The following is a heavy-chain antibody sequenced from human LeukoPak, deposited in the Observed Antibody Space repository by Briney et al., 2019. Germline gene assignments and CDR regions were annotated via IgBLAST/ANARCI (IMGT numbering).Heavy chain of an antibody. D-gene: IGHD2-2*02. CDR2: IIPIFGTA. CDR1: GGTFSSYA. CDR3: ARAVPAAIRGNWFDP. J-gene: IGHJ5*02. V-gene: IGHV1-69*01. Sequence: VASVKVSCKASGGTFSSYAISWVRQAPGQGLEWMGGIIPIFGTANYAQKFQGRVTITADESTSTAYMELSSLRSEDTAVYYCARAVPAAIRGNWFDPWGQGTLVTVSS.